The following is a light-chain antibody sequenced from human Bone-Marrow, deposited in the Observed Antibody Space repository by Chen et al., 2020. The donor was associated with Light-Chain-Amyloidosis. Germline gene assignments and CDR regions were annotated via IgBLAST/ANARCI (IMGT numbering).Light chain of an antibody. Sequence: EIVMTQSPATLSVSPGERVTLTCRPRQSVSNKLAWYQQKPGQAPRLLHFAASTRAAVIPARFSGSGSGREFTLTISSLKYEDFAVYYCQQYNNWPLFSFGPGTKVDIK. CDR1: QSVSNK. CDR3: QQYNNWPLFS. V-gene: IGKV3D-15*01. CDR2: AAS. J-gene: IGKJ3*01.